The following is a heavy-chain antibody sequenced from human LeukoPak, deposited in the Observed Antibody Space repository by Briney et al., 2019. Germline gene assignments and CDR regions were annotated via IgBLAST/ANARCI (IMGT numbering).Heavy chain of an antibody. CDR3: ARMGIAAAGSIDY. D-gene: IGHD6-13*01. CDR1: CGTISSYYW. V-gene: IGHV2-70*11. Sequence: TLSLNCTVSCGTISSYYWSWIRQPPGKALKWLVRIDWDDDKYYSTSLKTRLTISKDASKKQVVLTMTNMDPVDTAAYYCARMGIAAAGSIDYWGQGTLVTVSS. J-gene: IGHJ4*02. CDR2: IDWDDDK.